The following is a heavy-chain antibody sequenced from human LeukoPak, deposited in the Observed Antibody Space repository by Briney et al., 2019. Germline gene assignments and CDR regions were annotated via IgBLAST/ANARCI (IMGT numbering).Heavy chain of an antibody. Sequence: PSETLSLTCTVSGGSISSNAYYWAWIRQPPGKGLEWIGSIYSSVSTNYNPSLKSRVTISVDTSKNQFSLKLSSVTAADTAVYYCARGPYCSSTSCYFTHYYYGMDVWGQGTTVTVSS. CDR3: ARGPYCSSTSCYFTHYYYGMDV. CDR1: GGSISSNAYY. V-gene: IGHV4-39*07. J-gene: IGHJ6*02. CDR2: IYSSVST. D-gene: IGHD2-2*01.